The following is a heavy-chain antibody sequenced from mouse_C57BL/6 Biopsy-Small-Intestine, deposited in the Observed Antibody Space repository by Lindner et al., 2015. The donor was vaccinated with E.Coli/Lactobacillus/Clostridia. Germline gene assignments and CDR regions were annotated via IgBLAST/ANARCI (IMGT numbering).Heavy chain of an antibody. CDR3: ARGTAQAPFVY. CDR1: GFNIRDFY. Sequence: VQLQESGAELVKPGASVKLSCTASGFNIRDFYMHWVKQRTEQGLGWIGRIDPENGEAKYDPKFQVKATITVDTSSNTAYLQLSSLTSEDTAVYYCARGTAQAPFVYWGQGTLVTVSA. V-gene: IGHV14-2*01. D-gene: IGHD3-2*02. J-gene: IGHJ3*01. CDR2: IDPENGEA.